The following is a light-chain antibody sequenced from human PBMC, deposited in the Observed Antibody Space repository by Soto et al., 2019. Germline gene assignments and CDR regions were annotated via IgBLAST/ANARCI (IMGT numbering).Light chain of an antibody. J-gene: IGLJ1*01. CDR3: CSLTTSHTYV. Sequence: SALTQPASLSGSPGQSITISCTGTSSDIGHYDYVSWYQQHPGKAPKLMIYHVTYRPSGVSNRYSGSKSGNSASLTISGLQADDEADYYCCSLTTSHTYVFGSGTKVTVL. CDR2: HVT. V-gene: IGLV2-14*03. CDR1: SSDIGHYDY.